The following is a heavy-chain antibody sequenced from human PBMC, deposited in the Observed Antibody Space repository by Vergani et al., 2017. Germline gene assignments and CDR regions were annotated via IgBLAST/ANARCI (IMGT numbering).Heavy chain of an antibody. CDR1: RYTFSNYY. Sequence: QVQVVQSGAEVKKSGASVKVSCKTSRYTFSNYYMHWVRQAPGQGLEWMGIINHSGGHTNYAQKFQGRVTMTRDTSTSTVYMELSSLRSEDTAIYYCARGDYGILTGYRYWGQGTLVTVSA. CDR3: ARGDYGILTGYRY. V-gene: IGHV1-46*03. D-gene: IGHD3-9*01. J-gene: IGHJ4*02. CDR2: INHSGGHT.